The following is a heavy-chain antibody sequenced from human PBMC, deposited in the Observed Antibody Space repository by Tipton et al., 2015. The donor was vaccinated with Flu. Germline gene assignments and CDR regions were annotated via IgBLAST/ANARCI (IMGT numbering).Heavy chain of an antibody. CDR2: VSRTGST. Sequence: TLSLTCTVSGGSISTYYWSWIRQSPGRGLEWIGTVSRTGSTIYNPSLKSRVTLSIDTSKNQFSLKMKSVTATDMAVYYCARRDYSNYVSDPKSWFDPWGQGTLVAVSS. CDR3: ARRDYSNYVSDPKSWFDP. CDR1: GGSISTYY. V-gene: IGHV4-59*08. J-gene: IGHJ5*02. D-gene: IGHD4-11*01.